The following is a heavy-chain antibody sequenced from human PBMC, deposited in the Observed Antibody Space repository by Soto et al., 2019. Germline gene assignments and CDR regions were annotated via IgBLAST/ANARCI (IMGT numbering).Heavy chain of an antibody. Sequence: HVQLVEFGGGVVQPGRSLRLSCAASGFTFSDYAMHWVRQAPGKGLEWVAIISFDGSNEHYADSVQGRFTISRDNSENTLYLQMNSLRADDAAVFYCARPAATVIFYSGMDAWGQGTTVTVSS. D-gene: IGHD2-2*01. CDR1: GFTFSDYA. CDR2: ISFDGSNE. J-gene: IGHJ6*02. CDR3: ARPAATVIFYSGMDA. V-gene: IGHV3-30-3*01.